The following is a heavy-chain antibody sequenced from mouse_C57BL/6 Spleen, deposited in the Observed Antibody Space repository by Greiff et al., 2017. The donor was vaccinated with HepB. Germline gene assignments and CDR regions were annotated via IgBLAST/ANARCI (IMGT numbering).Heavy chain of an antibody. Sequence: VQLQQPGAELVKPGASVKLSCTASGFNIKDYYMHWVKQRTEQGLEWIGRIDPDDGETKYDPKFQGKATLTADKSSNTAYLQLSSLTSEDTAVYYCARGAARATCYYFDYWGQGTPVTVSS. J-gene: IGHJ2*01. CDR1: GFNIKDYY. D-gene: IGHD3-1*01. CDR3: ARGAARATCYYFDY. V-gene: IGHV14-2*01. CDR2: IDPDDGET.